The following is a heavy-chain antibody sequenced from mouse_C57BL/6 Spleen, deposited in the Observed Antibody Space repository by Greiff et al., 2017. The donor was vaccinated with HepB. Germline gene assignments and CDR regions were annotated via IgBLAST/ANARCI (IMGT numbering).Heavy chain of an antibody. CDR1: GYTFTSYW. CDR2: IDPSDSET. J-gene: IGHJ2*01. D-gene: IGHD1-1*01. V-gene: IGHV1-52*01. Sequence: QVQLQQPGAELVRPGSSVKLSCKASGYTFTSYWMHWVKQRPIQGLEWIGNIDPSDSETHYNQKFKDKATLTVDKSSSTAYMQLSSLTSEDPAVYYCAREKGLWPFDYWGQGTTLTVSS. CDR3: AREKGLWPFDY.